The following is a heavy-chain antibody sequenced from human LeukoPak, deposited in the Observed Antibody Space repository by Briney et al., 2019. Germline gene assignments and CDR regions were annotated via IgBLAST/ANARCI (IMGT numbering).Heavy chain of an antibody. Sequence: GGSLRLSCAASGFTFSSYWMSWVRQAPGRGLEWVANIKPDGSAKYYVDSVKGRFTISRDNAMNSLYLQLNGLRAEDTAVYYCARDSEERGGGIDLDFWGQGTLVTVSS. J-gene: IGHJ4*02. CDR3: ARDSEERGGGIDLDF. V-gene: IGHV3-7*01. CDR2: IKPDGSAK. D-gene: IGHD1-1*01. CDR1: GFTFSSYW.